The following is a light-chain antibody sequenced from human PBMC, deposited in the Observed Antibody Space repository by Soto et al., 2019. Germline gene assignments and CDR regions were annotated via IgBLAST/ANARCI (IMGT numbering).Light chain of an antibody. Sequence: EIVLTQSQSTLSLSPGERATLSCRASQSVSSSYLAWYQQKPGQAPRLLIYGASSRATGIPDRFSGSGSGTDFTLTISRLEPEDFAVYYCQQYGSSPLTFGPGTKVDIK. CDR2: GAS. V-gene: IGKV3-20*01. CDR3: QQYGSSPLT. J-gene: IGKJ3*01. CDR1: QSVSSSY.